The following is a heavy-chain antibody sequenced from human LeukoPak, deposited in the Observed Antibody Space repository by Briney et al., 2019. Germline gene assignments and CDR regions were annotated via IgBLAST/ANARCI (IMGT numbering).Heavy chain of an antibody. J-gene: IGHJ4*02. CDR3: AKDRMYSSGWYFKGLADY. D-gene: IGHD6-19*01. CDR1: GFTFSSYA. Sequence: GGSLRLSCAASGFTFSSYAMSWVRQAPGKGLEWVSAISGSGGSTYYADSVKGRFTISRDNSKNTLYLQMNSLRAEDTAVYYCAKDRMYSSGWYFKGLADYWGQGTLVTVSS. CDR2: ISGSGGST. V-gene: IGHV3-23*01.